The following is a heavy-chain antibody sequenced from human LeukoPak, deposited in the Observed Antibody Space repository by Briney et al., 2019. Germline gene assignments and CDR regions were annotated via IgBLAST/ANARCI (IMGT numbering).Heavy chain of an antibody. CDR3: AREGETYT. Sequence: PSETLSLTCTVSGGSISSSSYYWGWIRQPPGKGLEWIGSIYYSGSTYYNPSLKSRVTISVDTSKNQFSLKLSSVTAADTAVYYCAREGETYTWGQGTLVTVSS. V-gene: IGHV4-39*07. CDR1: GGSISSSSYY. CDR2: IYYSGST. J-gene: IGHJ5*02. D-gene: IGHD3-16*01.